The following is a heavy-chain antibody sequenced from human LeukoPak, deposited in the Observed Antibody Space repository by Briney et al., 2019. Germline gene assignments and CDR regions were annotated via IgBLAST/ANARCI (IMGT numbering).Heavy chain of an antibody. CDR2: ISNSSSYI. V-gene: IGHV3-21*01. D-gene: IGHD1-26*01. CDR3: ARLVGASARINWFDP. Sequence: GGSLRLSCAASGFTFSSYSMNWVRQAPGKGLEWVSSISNSSSYIYYADSVKGRFTISRDNAKNSLYLQMNSLRAEDTAVYYCARLVGASARINWFDPWGQGTLVTVSS. CDR1: GFTFSSYS. J-gene: IGHJ5*02.